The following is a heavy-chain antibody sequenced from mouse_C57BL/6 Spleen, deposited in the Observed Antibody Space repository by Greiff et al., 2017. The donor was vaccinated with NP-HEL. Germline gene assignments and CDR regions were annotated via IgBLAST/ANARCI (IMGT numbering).Heavy chain of an antibody. Sequence: EVQVVESGGDLVKPGGSLKLSCAASGFTFSSYGMSWVRQTPDKRLEWVATISSGGSYTYYPDSVKGRFTISRDNAKNTLYLQMSSLKSEDTAMYYCASKDHYFDYWGQGTTLTVSS. CDR3: ASKDHYFDY. V-gene: IGHV5-6*01. CDR1: GFTFSSYG. J-gene: IGHJ2*01. CDR2: ISSGGSYT.